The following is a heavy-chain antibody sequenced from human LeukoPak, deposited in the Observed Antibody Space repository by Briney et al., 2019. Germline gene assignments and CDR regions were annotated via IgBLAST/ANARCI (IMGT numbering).Heavy chain of an antibody. CDR1: GFTFSSYS. J-gene: IGHJ6*02. CDR3: TRVVAPHYYYYYGMDV. D-gene: IGHD5-12*01. CDR2: ISSSSSTI. V-gene: IGHV3-48*01. Sequence: GSLRLSCAASGFTFSSYSMNWVRQAPGKGLEWVSYISSSSSTIYYADSVKGRFTISRDNAKNSLYLQMNSLRAEDTAVYYCTRVVAPHYYYYYGMDVWGQGTTVTVSS.